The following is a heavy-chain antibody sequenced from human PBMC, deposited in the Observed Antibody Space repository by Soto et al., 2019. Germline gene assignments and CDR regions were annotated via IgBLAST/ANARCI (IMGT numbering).Heavy chain of an antibody. CDR2: IYPGYSDA. D-gene: IGHD4-17*01. Sequence: GESLKISCKGSGYTFSTDWIAWVRQVPGKGLEWMGIIYPGYSDARYSPSFEGHVTISANKSIDTAYLQWRSLKASDTAMYYCATQLTTVDPPDYWGQGTQVTVSS. V-gene: IGHV5-51*01. CDR3: ATQLTTVDPPDY. J-gene: IGHJ4*02. CDR1: GYTFSTDW.